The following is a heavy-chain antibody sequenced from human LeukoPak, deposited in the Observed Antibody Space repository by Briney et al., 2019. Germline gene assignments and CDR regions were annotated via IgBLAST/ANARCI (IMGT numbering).Heavy chain of an antibody. CDR3: AKDGGIVGAMDAFDI. J-gene: IGHJ3*02. D-gene: IGHD1-26*01. Sequence: GGSLRLSCAASGFTFTNYAMSWVRQAPGKGLEWVSAISTSGGSTYYADSEEGRFTISRDNSKNTVYLQMNSLRAEDTAVYYCAKDGGIVGAMDAFDIWGQGTMVTVSS. CDR2: ISTSGGST. CDR1: GFTFTNYA. V-gene: IGHV3-23*01.